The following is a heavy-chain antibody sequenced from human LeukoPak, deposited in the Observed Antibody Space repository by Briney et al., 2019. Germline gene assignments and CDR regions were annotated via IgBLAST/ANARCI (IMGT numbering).Heavy chain of an antibody. Sequence: WETLSLTCTVSGGSISSSSYYWGGPRQPPGKGGVGFGSIYYSGISYYNPFLKSRVTISVDTSKNQFSLKLSSVTAADTAVYYCARVEVVVTANFDYWGQGTLVTVSS. D-gene: IGHD2-21*02. CDR1: GGSISSSSYY. J-gene: IGHJ4*02. V-gene: IGHV4-39*01. CDR2: IYYSGIS. CDR3: ARVEVVVTANFDY.